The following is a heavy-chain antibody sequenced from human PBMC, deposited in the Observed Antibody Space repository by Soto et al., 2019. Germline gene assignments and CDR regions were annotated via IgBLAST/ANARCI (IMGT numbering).Heavy chain of an antibody. J-gene: IGHJ3*02. CDR3: ARELRHYSSGAPSAFDI. Sequence: PGGSLRLSCAASGFTFSSYAMHWVRQAPGKGLEWVAVISYDGSNKYYADSVKGRFTISRDNSKNTLYLQMNSLRAEDTAVYYCARELRHYSSGAPSAFDIWGQGTMVTVSS. CDR2: ISYDGSNK. V-gene: IGHV3-30-3*01. D-gene: IGHD6-19*01. CDR1: GFTFSSYA.